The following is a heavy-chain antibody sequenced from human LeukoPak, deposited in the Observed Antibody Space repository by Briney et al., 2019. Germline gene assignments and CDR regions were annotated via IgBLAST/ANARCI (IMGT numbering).Heavy chain of an antibody. Sequence: ASVKVSCKASGYTFTSYYMHWVRQAPGQGLEWMGLINPTGGSTGYAQKFQGRVTITADESTSTAYMELSSLRSEDTAVYYCARPTAPYYYDSSGYYDYWGQGTLVTVSS. CDR3: ARPTAPYYYDSSGYYDY. CDR2: INPTGGST. J-gene: IGHJ4*02. CDR1: GYTFTSYY. D-gene: IGHD3-22*01. V-gene: IGHV1-46*01.